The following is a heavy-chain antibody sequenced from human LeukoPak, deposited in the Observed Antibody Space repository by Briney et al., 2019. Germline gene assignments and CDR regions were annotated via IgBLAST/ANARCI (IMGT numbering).Heavy chain of an antibody. Sequence: SETLSLTCTVSGGSISSYYWSWIRQPPGKGLEWIGYIYYSGSTNYNPSLKSRVTISVDTSKNQFSVKLSSVTAADTAVYYCATLLGWSSGWYFGYWGQGTLVTVSS. CDR2: IYYSGST. V-gene: IGHV4-59*01. CDR1: GGSISSYY. D-gene: IGHD6-19*01. CDR3: ATLLGWSSGWYFGY. J-gene: IGHJ4*02.